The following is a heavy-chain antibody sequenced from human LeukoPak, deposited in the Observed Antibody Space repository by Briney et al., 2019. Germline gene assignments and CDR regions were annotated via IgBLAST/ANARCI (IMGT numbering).Heavy chain of an antibody. D-gene: IGHD6-6*01. CDR2: TYYRSKWYN. J-gene: IGHJ4*02. CDR1: GDSVSSNSAA. CDR3: ARGKRSSSIAARPYYFDY. V-gene: IGHV6-1*01. Sequence: SQTLSLTCAISGDSVSSNSAAWNWIRQSPSRGLEWLGRTYYRSKWYNDYAVSVKSRITINPDTSKNQFSLQLNSVTPEDTAVYYCARGKRSSSIAARPYYFDYWGQGTLVTVSS.